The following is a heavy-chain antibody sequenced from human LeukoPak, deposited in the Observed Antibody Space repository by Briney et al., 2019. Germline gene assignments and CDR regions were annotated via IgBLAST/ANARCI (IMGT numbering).Heavy chain of an antibody. CDR3: AKATSGSYGFTTD. V-gene: IGHV3-30*18. Sequence: GGSLRLSCAASGFTFSSYGMHWVRQAPGKGLXXXAVISYDGSNKYYADSVKGRFTISRDNSKNTLYLQMNSLRAEDTAVYYCAKATSGSYGFTTDWGQGTLVTVSS. CDR2: ISYDGSNK. J-gene: IGHJ4*02. D-gene: IGHD1-26*01. CDR1: GFTFSSYG.